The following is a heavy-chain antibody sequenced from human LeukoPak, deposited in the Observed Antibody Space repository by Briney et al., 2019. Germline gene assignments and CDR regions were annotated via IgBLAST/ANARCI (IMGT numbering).Heavy chain of an antibody. CDR1: DGSISTHY. V-gene: IGHV4-59*11. J-gene: IGHJ6*03. CDR3: ARGGVGYSYMDV. D-gene: IGHD3-16*01. CDR2: IYKSGST. Sequence: NPSETLSLTCSVSDGSISTHYWTWIRQPPGKGLEWIGYIYKSGSTKYNPFLKSRVSFSLDTTKNQLSLKLTSVTAADTAVYYCARGGVGYSYMDVWGERPTVIVSS.